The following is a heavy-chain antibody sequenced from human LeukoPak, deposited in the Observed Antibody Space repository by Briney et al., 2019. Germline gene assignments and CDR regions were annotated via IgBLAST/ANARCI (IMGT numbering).Heavy chain of an antibody. J-gene: IGHJ4*02. CDR3: TTYSDSGPSKD. V-gene: IGHV3-7*05. D-gene: IGHD3-22*01. Sequence: GGSLRLSCAASGFTFSTYWMTWVRQAPGKGLEWVANINKNGGDQYYGDSVKGRFTISRDNTKNSLYLQMKSLSAEDTAMYYCTTYSDSGPSKDWGQGTLVTVSS. CDR2: INKNGGDQ. CDR1: GFTFSTYW.